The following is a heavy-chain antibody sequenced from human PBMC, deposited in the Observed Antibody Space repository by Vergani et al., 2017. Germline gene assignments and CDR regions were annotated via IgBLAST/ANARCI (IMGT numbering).Heavy chain of an antibody. CDR2: ISAYNGNT. CDR3: ARGPSVLDYDFWSGYFPNYYYYYMDV. V-gene: IGHV1-18*01. CDR1: GYTFTSYG. D-gene: IGHD3-3*01. Sequence: QVQLVQSGAEVKKPGASVKVSCKASGYTFTSYGISWVRQAPGQGLEWMGWISAYNGNTNYAQKLQGRVTMTTDTSKSTPYMELRSLRSDDTAVYYCARGPSVLDYDFWSGYFPNYYYYYMDVWGKGTTVTVSS. J-gene: IGHJ6*03.